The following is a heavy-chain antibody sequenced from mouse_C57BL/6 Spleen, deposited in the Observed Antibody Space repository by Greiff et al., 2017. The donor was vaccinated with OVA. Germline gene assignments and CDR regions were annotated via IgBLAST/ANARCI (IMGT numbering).Heavy chain of an antibody. CDR1: GYAFSSYW. CDR3: ARRGQLRLLAY. Sequence: VQLQQSGAELVKPGASVKISCKASGYAFSSYWMNWVKQRPGKGLEWIGQIYPGDGDTNYNGKFKGKATLTADKSSSTAYMQLSSLTSEDSAVYFCARRGQLRLLAYWGQGTSVTVSS. J-gene: IGHJ4*01. D-gene: IGHD3-2*02. V-gene: IGHV1-80*01. CDR2: IYPGDGDT.